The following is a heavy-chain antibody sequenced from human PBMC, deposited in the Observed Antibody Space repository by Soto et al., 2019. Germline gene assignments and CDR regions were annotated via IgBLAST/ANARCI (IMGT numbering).Heavy chain of an antibody. D-gene: IGHD3-22*01. CDR3: AREDGKYYYDSSGYEYYYGMDV. Sequence: PSETLSLTCTVSGGSISSGGYYWSWIRQHPGKGLEWIGYIYYSGSTYYNPSLKSRVTISVDTSKNQFSLKLSSVTAADTAVYYCAREDGKYYYDSSGYEYYYGMDVWGQGTTVTVSS. CDR2: IYYSGST. V-gene: IGHV4-31*03. J-gene: IGHJ6*02. CDR1: GGSISSGGYY.